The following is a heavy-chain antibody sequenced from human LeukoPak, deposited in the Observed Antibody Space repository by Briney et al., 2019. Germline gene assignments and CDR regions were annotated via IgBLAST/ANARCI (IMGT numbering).Heavy chain of an antibody. V-gene: IGHV3-15*01. CDR2: IKSKTDGGTT. CDR3: TTDPPLTTGTTGRGVRYGMDV. J-gene: IGHJ6*02. Sequence: GGSLRLSCAASGFTFSNAWMSWVRQAPGKGLEWVGRIKSKTDGGTTDYAAPVKGRFTISRDDSKNTLYLQMNSLKTEDTAVYYCTTDPPLTTGTTGRGVRYGMDVWGQGTTVTVSS. D-gene: IGHD1-1*01. CDR1: GFTFSNAW.